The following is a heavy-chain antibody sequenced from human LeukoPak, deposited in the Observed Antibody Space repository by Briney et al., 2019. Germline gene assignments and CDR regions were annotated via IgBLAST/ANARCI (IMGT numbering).Heavy chain of an antibody. CDR1: GFTFSIYT. CDR3: AKDGHCPGALCPTQIAVAGYNDN. J-gene: IGHJ4*02. CDR2: INYNGDNK. Sequence: PGGSLRLSCAASGFTFSIYTMNWVRQAPGKGLEWVSIINYNGDNKYYADSVQGRFTISGDNSKNTVYLQMNSLRAEDTAIYYCAKDGHCPGALCPTQIAVAGYNDNWGQGTLVTVSS. D-gene: IGHD6-19*01. V-gene: IGHV3-23*01.